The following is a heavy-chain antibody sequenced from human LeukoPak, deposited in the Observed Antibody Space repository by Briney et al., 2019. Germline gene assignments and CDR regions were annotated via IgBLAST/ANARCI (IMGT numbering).Heavy chain of an antibody. CDR2: MNPNSGNT. V-gene: IGHV1-8*01. CDR3: ARKSVLFTIFGVVIIGFDP. Sequence: GASVKVSCKASGYTFTSYDINWVRQATGQGLEWMGWMNPNSGNTGYAQKFQGRVTMTRNTSISTAYMELSSLRSEDAAVYYCARKSVLFTIFGVVIIGFDPWGQGTLVTVSS. D-gene: IGHD3-3*01. CDR1: GYTFTSYD. J-gene: IGHJ5*02.